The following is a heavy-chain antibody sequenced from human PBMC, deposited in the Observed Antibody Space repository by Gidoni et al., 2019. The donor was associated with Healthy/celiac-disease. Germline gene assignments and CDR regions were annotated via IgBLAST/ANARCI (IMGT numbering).Heavy chain of an antibody. J-gene: IGHJ4*02. Sequence: EVQLVQSGAEVKKPGESLKISCKGSGYSFTSYWIGWVRQSPGKGLEWMGIIYPGDSDTRYSPSCQGQVTISADKSISTAYLQWSSLKASDTAMYYCARPNYYDSSGYPQAFDYWGQGTLVTVSS. V-gene: IGHV5-51*01. CDR2: IYPGDSDT. CDR3: ARPNYYDSSGYPQAFDY. D-gene: IGHD3-22*01. CDR1: GYSFTSYW.